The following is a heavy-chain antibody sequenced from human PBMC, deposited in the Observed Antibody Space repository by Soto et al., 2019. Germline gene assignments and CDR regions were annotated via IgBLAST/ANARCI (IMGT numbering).Heavy chain of an antibody. CDR2: IYPGDSDT. J-gene: IGHJ6*02. Sequence: GESLKLSFKCSGYTFTNYWIGWVRQMPGEGLEWMGIIYPGDSDTKYNPSFQGQVTISADKSITTTYLQWSSLKASDTAIYYCAASIFYYGMDVWGQGTTVTVSS. CDR3: AASIFYYGMDV. V-gene: IGHV5-51*01. CDR1: GYTFTNYW.